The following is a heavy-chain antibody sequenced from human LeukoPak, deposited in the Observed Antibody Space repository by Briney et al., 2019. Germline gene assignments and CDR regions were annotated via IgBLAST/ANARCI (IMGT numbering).Heavy chain of an antibody. J-gene: IGHJ4*02. CDR2: ISSSGSAI. Sequence: GGSLRLSCAPSGFTFSDYYMSWLPQAPGKGLEWVSYISSSGSAIYYADSVKARFTISRDNAKNPLYLQINSLRAEDTAVYYCARRDDFWSADYWGQGTLVTVSS. CDR1: GFTFSDYY. V-gene: IGHV3-11*01. D-gene: IGHD3-3*01. CDR3: ARRDDFWSADY.